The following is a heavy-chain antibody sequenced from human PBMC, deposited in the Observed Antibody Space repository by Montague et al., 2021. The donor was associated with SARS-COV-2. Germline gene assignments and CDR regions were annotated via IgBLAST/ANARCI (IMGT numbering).Heavy chain of an antibody. CDR1: GGSVNSGSYH. J-gene: IGHJ4*02. CDR2: IYYSGST. CDR3: ARELEIHDFLSGYYIGD. D-gene: IGHD3-3*01. V-gene: IGHV4-61*01. Sequence: SETLSLTCAVYGGSVNSGSYHWNWLRQPPGKGLEWIGYIYYSGSTSYNPSLKSRVTISLDTSKNQFSLNLTSVTAADTALYFCARELEIHDFLSGYYIGDWGQGTLVTVSS.